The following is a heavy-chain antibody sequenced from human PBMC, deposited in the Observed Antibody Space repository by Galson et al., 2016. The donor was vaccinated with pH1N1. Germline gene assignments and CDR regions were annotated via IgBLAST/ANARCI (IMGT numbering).Heavy chain of an antibody. D-gene: IGHD3-22*01. CDR1: GFTFRTYA. V-gene: IGHV3-64*01. CDR3: TREDYYNSSGFGY. CDR2: ISNSGDST. Sequence: SLRLSCATSGFTFRTYAMHWVRQAPGKGLEYVSGISNSGDSTYYANSVKGRFTISRDNPKNTLYLQMGSLRPEDMAVYYCTREDYYNSSGFGYWGQGTLVTVSS. J-gene: IGHJ4*02.